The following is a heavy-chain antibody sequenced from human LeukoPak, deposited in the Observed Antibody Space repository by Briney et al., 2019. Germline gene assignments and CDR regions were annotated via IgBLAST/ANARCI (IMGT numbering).Heavy chain of an antibody. CDR3: ARMRSNYYYMDV. V-gene: IGHV4-39*07. CDR1: GGSISSYY. D-gene: IGHD4-11*01. CDR2: IYYSGST. Sequence: SETLSLTCTVSGGSISSYYWGWIRQPPGKGLEWIGSIYYSGSTYYNPSLKSRVTISVDTSRNQFSLKLSSVTAADTAVYYCARMRSNYYYMDVWGKGTTVTVSS. J-gene: IGHJ6*03.